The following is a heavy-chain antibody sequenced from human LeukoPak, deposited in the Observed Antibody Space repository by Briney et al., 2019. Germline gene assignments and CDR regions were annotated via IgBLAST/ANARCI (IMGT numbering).Heavy chain of an antibody. CDR1: GYTSTGYY. D-gene: IGHD3-16*02. V-gene: IGHV1-2*06. J-gene: IGHJ4*02. CDR2: INPNSGGT. Sequence: GASVKVSCKASGYTSTGYYMHWVRQAPGQGLEWMGRINPNSGGTNYTQKFQGRVTMTRDTSISTAYMELSRLRSDGTAVYYCARDYYDYVWGSYQKPGYWGQGTLVTVSS. CDR3: ARDYYDYVWGSYQKPGY.